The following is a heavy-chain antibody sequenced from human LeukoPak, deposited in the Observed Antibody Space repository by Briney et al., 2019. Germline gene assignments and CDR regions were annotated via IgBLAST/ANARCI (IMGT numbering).Heavy chain of an antibody. Sequence: GGSLRLSCAASGFTFSSYAMSWVRQAPGKGLEWVSVISGSGGTTYSADSVRGRFTISRDNSKNTLYLQMDSLRAEDTAAYYCARERGNNGGNTNGYFDYWGQGTLVTVSS. V-gene: IGHV3-23*01. D-gene: IGHD4-23*01. J-gene: IGHJ4*02. CDR2: ISGSGGTT. CDR1: GFTFSSYA. CDR3: ARERGNNGGNTNGYFDY.